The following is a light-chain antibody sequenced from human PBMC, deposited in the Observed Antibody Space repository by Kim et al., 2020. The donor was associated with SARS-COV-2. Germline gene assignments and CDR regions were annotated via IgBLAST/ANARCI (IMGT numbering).Light chain of an antibody. CDR1: PSVSNY. CDR3: QQRNNWPPVT. Sequence: SPGERATLSCRASPSVSNYLAWYQQRPGQAPRLLIYDASNRATGIPARFSGSGSGTDFPLTISSLEPEDFAVYYCQQRNNWPPVTFGGGTKVDIK. J-gene: IGKJ4*01. CDR2: DAS. V-gene: IGKV3-11*01.